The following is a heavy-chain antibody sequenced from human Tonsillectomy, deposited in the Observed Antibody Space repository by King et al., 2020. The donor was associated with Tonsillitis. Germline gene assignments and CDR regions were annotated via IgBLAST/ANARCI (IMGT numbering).Heavy chain of an antibody. Sequence: VQLVESGGGLVQSGGSLRLSCAASVFTFSNYAISGVRQAPGNGLEWVSSSSGSGAYAYYADSVEGRFTISRYSSKNTLCLQMNSLRAEDTAVDYCAKQIGFCSGGTCSLDTWGQGALVTVSS. CDR1: VFTFSNYA. CDR3: AKQIGFCSGGTCSLDT. J-gene: IGHJ5*02. V-gene: IGHV3-23*04. D-gene: IGHD2-15*01. CDR2: SSGSGAYA.